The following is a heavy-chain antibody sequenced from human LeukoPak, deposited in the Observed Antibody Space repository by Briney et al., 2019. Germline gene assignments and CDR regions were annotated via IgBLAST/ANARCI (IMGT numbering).Heavy chain of an antibody. V-gene: IGHV4-39*07. CDR2: IYYSGST. CDR3: AIITGPLSNWFDP. CDR1: GGSISSSSYY. D-gene: IGHD1-1*01. Sequence: SETLSLTCTVSGGSISSSSYYWGWIRQPPGKGLEWIGSIYYSGSTYYNPSLKSRVTVSVDASKNQFSLKLSSVTAADTAVYYCAIITGPLSNWFDPWGQGTLVTVSS. J-gene: IGHJ5*02.